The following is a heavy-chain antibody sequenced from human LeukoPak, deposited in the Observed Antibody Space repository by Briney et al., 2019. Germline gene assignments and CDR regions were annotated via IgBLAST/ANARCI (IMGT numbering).Heavy chain of an antibody. CDR2: IWYDGSNK. V-gene: IGHV3-33*06. CDR3: AKADEMNMDY. D-gene: IGHD2/OR15-2a*01. CDR1: GFTFITYV. J-gene: IGHJ4*02. Sequence: GGSLRLSCAASGFTFITYVMHWVRQAPGKGLEWVAVIWYDGSNKYYADSVKGRFTISKDNSKNTLYLQMNSLRAEDTAVYYCAKADEMNMDYWGQGTLVTVSS.